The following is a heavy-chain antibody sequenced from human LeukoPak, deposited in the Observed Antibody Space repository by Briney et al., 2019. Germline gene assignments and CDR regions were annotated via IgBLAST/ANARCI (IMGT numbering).Heavy chain of an antibody. Sequence: GGSLRLSCAASGFTFSSHGMHWVRQAPGKGLEWVAVIWFDESNIYYGDSVKGRFTISRDNSKNTLYLQMNSLRAEDTAVYYRARVAAGRGNGYYYFMDVWGKGTTVTVSS. J-gene: IGHJ6*03. V-gene: IGHV3-33*01. CDR3: ARVAAGRGNGYYYFMDV. CDR2: IWFDESNI. D-gene: IGHD1-26*01. CDR1: GFTFSSHG.